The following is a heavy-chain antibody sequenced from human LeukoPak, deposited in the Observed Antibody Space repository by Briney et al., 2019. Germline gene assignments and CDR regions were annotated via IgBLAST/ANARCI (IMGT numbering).Heavy chain of an antibody. V-gene: IGHV4-38-2*01. CDR2: IYRSGST. CDR1: GYSISRGSY. Sequence: PSETLSLTCAVPGYSISRGSYWGWIRQPPGKGLEWIGSIYRSGSTYYNPSLKTRVTISVDTSKNQFSLKLSSVTAADTVVYYCARAPYDYGDYDYWGQGTLVTVSS. D-gene: IGHD4-17*01. CDR3: ARAPYDYGDYDY. J-gene: IGHJ4*02.